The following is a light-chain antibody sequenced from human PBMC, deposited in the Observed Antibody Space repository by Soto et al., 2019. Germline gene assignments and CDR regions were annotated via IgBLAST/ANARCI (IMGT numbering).Light chain of an antibody. V-gene: IGKV3-20*01. CDR1: QSVSSSY. CDR2: GAS. Sequence: EIVLTQSPGTLSLSPGERATLSCRASQSVSSSYLAWYQQKPGQAPRLLIYGASSRATGIPDRFSGSGSGTDFTLIISRLEREDFAGYYCQQYGSSPRTFGQGTRVEIK. CDR3: QQYGSSPRT. J-gene: IGKJ1*01.